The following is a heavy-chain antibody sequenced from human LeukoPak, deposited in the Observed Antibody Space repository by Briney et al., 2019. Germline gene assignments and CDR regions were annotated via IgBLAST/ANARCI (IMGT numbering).Heavy chain of an antibody. J-gene: IGHJ5*02. CDR1: GYTFTGYY. V-gene: IGHV1-2*02. D-gene: IGHD6-6*01. CDR2: INPNSGGT. CDR3: ARGRLPNRDHSSRLPGNWFDP. Sequence: RASVKVSCKASGYTFTGYYMHWVRQAPGQGLEWMGWINPNSGGTNYAQKFQGRVTMTRDTSISTAYMELSRLRSDDTAVYYCARGRLPNRDHSSRLPGNWFDPWGQGTLVTVSS.